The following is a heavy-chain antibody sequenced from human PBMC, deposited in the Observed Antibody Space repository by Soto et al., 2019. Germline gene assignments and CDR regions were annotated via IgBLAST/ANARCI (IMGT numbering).Heavy chain of an antibody. D-gene: IGHD2-15*01. CDR2: INPSGGST. CDR1: GYTFTSYY. Sequence: ASVKVSCKASGYTFTSYYMHWVRQAPGQGLEWMGIINPSGGSTSYAQKFQGRVTMTRDTSTSTVYMELSSLRSEDTAVYYCARESGMACSGGSCYSFRYFDYWGQGTLVTVSS. CDR3: ARESGMACSGGSCYSFRYFDY. J-gene: IGHJ4*02. V-gene: IGHV1-46*03.